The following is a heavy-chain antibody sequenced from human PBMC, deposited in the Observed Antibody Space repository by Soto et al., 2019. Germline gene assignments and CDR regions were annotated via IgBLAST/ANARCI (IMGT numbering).Heavy chain of an antibody. V-gene: IGHV1-18*04. D-gene: IGHD3-3*01. Sequence: ASVKVSCKASGYTFISYYMHWVRQAPGQGLEWMGWISAYNGNTNYAQKLQGRVTMTTDTSTSTAYMELRSLRSDDTAVYYCAREITIFGVVTTPYGMDVWGQGTTVTVSS. CDR2: ISAYNGNT. CDR1: GYTFISYY. J-gene: IGHJ6*02. CDR3: AREITIFGVVTTPYGMDV.